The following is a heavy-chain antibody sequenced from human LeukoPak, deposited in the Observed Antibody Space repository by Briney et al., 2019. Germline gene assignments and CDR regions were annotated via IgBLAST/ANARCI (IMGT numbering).Heavy chain of an antibody. J-gene: IGHJ4*02. CDR3: ARDKGSGWRLFDY. V-gene: IGHV4-59*12. D-gene: IGHD6-19*01. CDR1: GGSISSYY. Sequence: SETLSLTCTVSGGSISSYYWSWIRQPPGKGLEWIGYIYYSGSTNYNPSLKSRVTISVDTSKNRFSLKLSSVTAADTAVYYCARDKGSGWRLFDYWGQGTLVTVSS. CDR2: IYYSGST.